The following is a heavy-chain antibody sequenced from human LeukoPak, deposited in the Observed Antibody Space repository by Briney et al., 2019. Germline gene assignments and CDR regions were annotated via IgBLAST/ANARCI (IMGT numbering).Heavy chain of an antibody. Sequence: AGGSLKLSCAAAGFPFTNAWMTWVRQAPGKGLEWVGRIKSKADGGITEYAAPVKGRLTISRDDSKNTLYLQLNSLKTEDTAVYYCTTMNHYGDNAWGQGTLVTVSS. CDR2: IKSKADGGIT. CDR3: TTMNHYGDNA. J-gene: IGHJ4*02. CDR1: GFPFTNAW. V-gene: IGHV3-15*05. D-gene: IGHD4-17*01.